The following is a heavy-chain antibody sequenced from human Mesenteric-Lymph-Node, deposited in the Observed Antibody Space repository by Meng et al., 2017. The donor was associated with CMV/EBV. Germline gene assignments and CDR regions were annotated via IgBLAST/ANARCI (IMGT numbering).Heavy chain of an antibody. CDR3: ARGPWSSSWYFTGMDV. Sequence: VKVSCKASGYTFTGYYMHWVRQAPGQGLEWMGWINPNSGGTNYAQKFQGRVTMTRDTSISTAYMELSRLRSDDTAVYYCARGPWSSSWYFTGMDVWGQGTTVTVSS. CDR2: INPNSGGT. D-gene: IGHD6-13*01. V-gene: IGHV1-2*02. J-gene: IGHJ6*02. CDR1: GYTFTGYY.